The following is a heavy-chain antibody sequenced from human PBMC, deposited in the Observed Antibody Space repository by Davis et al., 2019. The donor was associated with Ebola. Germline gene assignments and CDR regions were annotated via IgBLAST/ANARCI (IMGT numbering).Heavy chain of an antibody. Sequence: PGGSLRLSCAASGFTFSSCSMNWVRQAPGKGLEWVSGLTWNSGDIGYVDSVKGRFTISRDHARNSLYLQMDSLRPEDPAFYYCAKAGIGGLVSGAFNVWGQGTMVTVSS. D-gene: IGHD3-16*01. CDR3: AKAGIGGLVSGAFNV. J-gene: IGHJ3*01. V-gene: IGHV3-20*04. CDR1: GFTFSSCS. CDR2: LTWNSGDI.